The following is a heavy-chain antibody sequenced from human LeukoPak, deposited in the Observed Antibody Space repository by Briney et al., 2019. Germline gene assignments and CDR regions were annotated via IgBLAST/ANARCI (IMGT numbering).Heavy chain of an antibody. Sequence: GGSLRLSCAASGFTFNXYGMHWVRQAPGKGLEWVXVIRSDGNNKYYVDSVKGRFTVSRDKSKNTLYLQMNSLRAEDTAVYYCAREYSGSYYVAAFDVWGQGTLVTVSS. CDR3: AREYSGSYYVAAFDV. CDR2: IRSDGNNK. D-gene: IGHD1-26*01. J-gene: IGHJ3*01. V-gene: IGHV3-33*01. CDR1: GFTFNXYG.